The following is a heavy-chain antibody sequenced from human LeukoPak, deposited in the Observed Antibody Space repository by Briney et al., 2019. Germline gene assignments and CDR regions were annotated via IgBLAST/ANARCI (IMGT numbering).Heavy chain of an antibody. Sequence: PGRSLRLSCAASGFDFSDHGMHWVRQAPGKGLEWVAVISRHGSTKTYAASVKGRFTISRDNSKNTLYLQMNSLRAEDTAVYYCAKSGWGYCSSTSCYAHPDDAFDIWGQGTMVTVSS. CDR2: ISRHGSTK. D-gene: IGHD2-2*01. CDR1: GFDFSDHG. J-gene: IGHJ3*02. V-gene: IGHV3-30*18. CDR3: AKSGWGYCSSTSCYAHPDDAFDI.